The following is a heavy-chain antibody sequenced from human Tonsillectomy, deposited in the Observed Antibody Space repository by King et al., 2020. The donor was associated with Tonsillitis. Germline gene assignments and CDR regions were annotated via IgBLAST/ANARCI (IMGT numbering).Heavy chain of an antibody. V-gene: IGHV5-51*01. Sequence: QLVQSGAEVKKPGESLKISCKGSGYSFTSYWIGWVRQMPGKGLEWMGIIYPGDSDTRYSPSFQGQVTISADKSISTAYLQWSSLKASHTAMYYCARRQYSSSWRDAFDIWGQGTMVTVSS. J-gene: IGHJ3*02. CDR1: GYSFTSYW. CDR3: ARRQYSSSWRDAFDI. CDR2: IYPGDSDT. D-gene: IGHD6-13*01.